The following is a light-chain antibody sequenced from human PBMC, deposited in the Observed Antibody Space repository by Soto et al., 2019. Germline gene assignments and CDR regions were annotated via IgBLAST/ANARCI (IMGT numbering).Light chain of an antibody. CDR1: QSISSY. CDR2: ATS. Sequence: DIQMTQSPSSLSASVGDRVTITCRASQSISSYLNWYQQKPGKAPNLLIYATSTLQSGVPSRFSGSGSGTDFTLTIRSLQPEDFATYYCQQSYSIVWTFGQGTKVDIK. J-gene: IGKJ1*01. V-gene: IGKV1-39*01. CDR3: QQSYSIVWT.